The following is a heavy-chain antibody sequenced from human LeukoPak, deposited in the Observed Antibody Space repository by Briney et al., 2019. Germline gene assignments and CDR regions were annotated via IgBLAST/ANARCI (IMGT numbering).Heavy chain of an antibody. D-gene: IGHD1-26*01. V-gene: IGHV5-51*01. CDR2: IYPSDSDT. Sequence: GESLQISCKGSGYSFTRYWIGWVRQLPGKGLEWMGIIYPSDSDTRYSPSFQGQVTISADKSISTAYLQWSSLKASDTAMYYCATIYPTTSPPFDYWGQGTLVTVSS. CDR3: ATIYPTTSPPFDY. J-gene: IGHJ4*02. CDR1: GYSFTRYW.